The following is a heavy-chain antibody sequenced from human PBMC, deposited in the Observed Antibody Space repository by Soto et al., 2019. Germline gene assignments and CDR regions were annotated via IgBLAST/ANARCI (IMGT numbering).Heavy chain of an antibody. CDR3: ARESRKGPYYDILTGYYRVPQVDY. Sequence: GGSLRLSCAASGFTFSSYSMNWVRQAPGKGLEWVSYISSSSSTIYYADSVKGRFTISRDNAKNSLYLQMNSLRDEDTAVYYCARESRKGPYYDILTGYYRVPQVDYWGQGTLVTVSS. V-gene: IGHV3-48*02. D-gene: IGHD3-9*01. J-gene: IGHJ4*02. CDR2: ISSSSSTI. CDR1: GFTFSSYS.